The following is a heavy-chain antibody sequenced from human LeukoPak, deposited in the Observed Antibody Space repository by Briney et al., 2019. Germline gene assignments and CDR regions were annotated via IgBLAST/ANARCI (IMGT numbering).Heavy chain of an antibody. CDR1: GDSISSGGNY. V-gene: IGHV4-31*03. D-gene: IGHD5-12*01. J-gene: IGHJ4*02. CDR3: ARWGNSGYASGYFDY. CDR2: IYYSGST. Sequence: SETLSLTCTVSGDSISSGGNYWGWLRQHPGKGLEWIGYIYYSGSTYYNPSLKSRLTISVHTSKNQFSLKLSSVTAADTAVYYCARWGNSGYASGYFDYWGQGTLVTVSS.